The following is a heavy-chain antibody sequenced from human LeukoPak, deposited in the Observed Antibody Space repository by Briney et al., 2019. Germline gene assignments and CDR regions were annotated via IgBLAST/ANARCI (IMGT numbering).Heavy chain of an antibody. V-gene: IGHV1-8*01. Sequence: ASVNLSCKASGYTFTSYDINWVRQATGQGLEWMGWMNPNSGNTGYAQKFQGRVTMTRNTSISTAYMELSSLRSEDTAVYYCARGLRYSYGYSLMDSNWFDPWGQGTLVTVSS. CDR3: ARGLRYSYGYSLMDSNWFDP. J-gene: IGHJ5*02. CDR2: MNPNSGNT. D-gene: IGHD5-18*01. CDR1: GYTFTSYD.